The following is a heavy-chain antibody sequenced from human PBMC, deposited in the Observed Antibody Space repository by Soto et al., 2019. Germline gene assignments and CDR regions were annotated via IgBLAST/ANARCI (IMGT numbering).Heavy chain of an antibody. CDR2: IYPGDSDT. CDR3: ARHESVYGSASNDVDS. Sequence: GESLKISCQGSGYSFTRYWIGWVRQMPGKGLEWMGIIYPGDSDTRYSPSFQGQVTISADKSISTAYLQWSSLKASDTAMYYCARHESVYGSASNDVDSWGQGTLVTVSS. J-gene: IGHJ5*01. V-gene: IGHV5-51*01. D-gene: IGHD3-10*01. CDR1: GYSFTRYW.